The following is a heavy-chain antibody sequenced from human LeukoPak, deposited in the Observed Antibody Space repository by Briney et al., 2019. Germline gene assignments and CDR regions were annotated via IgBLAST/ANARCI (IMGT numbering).Heavy chain of an antibody. J-gene: IGHJ4*02. V-gene: IGHV1-8*01. CDR2: MSPNSGNT. Sequence: EASVTVSCKASGYTFTSYDINWVRQATGQGPEWMGWMSPNSGNTGYAQKFQGRVTMTRSTSMSTAYMELSSLRSEDTAVYYCARGPPNWGYDYWGQGTLVTVSS. CDR1: GYTFTSYD. D-gene: IGHD7-27*01. CDR3: ARGPPNWGYDY.